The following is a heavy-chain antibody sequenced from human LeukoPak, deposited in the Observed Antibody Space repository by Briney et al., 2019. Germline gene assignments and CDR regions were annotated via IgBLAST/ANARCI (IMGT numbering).Heavy chain of an antibody. J-gene: IGHJ4*02. CDR2: ISGSGGST. D-gene: IGHD3-16*01. V-gene: IGHV3-23*01. CDR3: AKGLHDYVWGSYDVY. CDR1: GFTFSSYA. Sequence: PGGSLRLSCAASGFTFSSYAMSWVRQAPGKGLEWVSAISGSGGSTYYADSVKGRFTISRDNSKNTLYLQMNSLRAEDTAVYYCAKGLHDYVWGSYDVYWGQGTLVTVSS.